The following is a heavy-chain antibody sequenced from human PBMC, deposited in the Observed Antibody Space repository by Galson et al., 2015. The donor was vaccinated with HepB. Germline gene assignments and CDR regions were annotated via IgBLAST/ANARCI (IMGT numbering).Heavy chain of an antibody. J-gene: IGHJ3*02. Sequence: SVKVSCKASGYTFTSYYMHWVRQAPGQGLEWMGIINPSGGSTSYAQKFQGRVTMTRDTSTSTVYMELSSLRSEDTAVYYCVREERLIPFAFDIWGQGTMVTVSS. D-gene: IGHD3-22*01. V-gene: IGHV1-46*01. CDR3: VREERLIPFAFDI. CDR2: INPSGGST. CDR1: GYTFTSYY.